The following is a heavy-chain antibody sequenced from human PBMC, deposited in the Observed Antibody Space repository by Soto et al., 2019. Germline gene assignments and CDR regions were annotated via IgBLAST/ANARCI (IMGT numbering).Heavy chain of an antibody. CDR2: ISWNSGSI. J-gene: IGHJ1*01. D-gene: IGHD6-19*01. Sequence: SLRLYCAATRFAYDECAVHGVRQAPGKGLEWVSGISWNSGSIGYAESVKGRFTISRDNAKNSLYLQMNSLRAEDTAVYYCASVKSGYSSSILPLHWGQGTLVTVSS. CDR3: ASVKSGYSSSILPLH. V-gene: IGHV3-9*01. CDR1: RFAYDECA.